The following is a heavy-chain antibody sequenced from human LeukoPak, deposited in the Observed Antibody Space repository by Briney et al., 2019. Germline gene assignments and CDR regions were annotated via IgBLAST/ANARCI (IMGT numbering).Heavy chain of an antibody. CDR3: ARDVYYYGSGSYYGGGSYYYGMDV. V-gene: IGHV3-48*03. D-gene: IGHD3-10*01. Sequence: GGSLRLSCAASGFTFSSYEMNWVRQAPGKGLEWVSYISSSGSTIYYADSVKGRFTISRDNAKNSLYLQMNSLRAEDTAVYYCARDVYYYGSGSYYGGGSYYYGMDVWGQGTTVTVSS. CDR2: ISSSGSTI. J-gene: IGHJ6*02. CDR1: GFTFSSYE.